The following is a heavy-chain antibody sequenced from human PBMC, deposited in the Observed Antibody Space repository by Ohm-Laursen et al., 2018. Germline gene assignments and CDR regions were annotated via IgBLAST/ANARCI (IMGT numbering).Heavy chain of an antibody. V-gene: IGHV4-4*07. CDR1: GYSISSGYY. J-gene: IGHJ6*02. D-gene: IGHD1-26*01. Sequence: GTLSLTCAVSGYSISSGYYWSWIRQPAGKGLEWIGRIYTSGSTNYNPSLKSRVTMSVDTSKNQFSLKLSSVTAADTAVYYCARDWEGGYGMDVWGQGTTVTVSS. CDR2: IYTSGST. CDR3: ARDWEGGYGMDV.